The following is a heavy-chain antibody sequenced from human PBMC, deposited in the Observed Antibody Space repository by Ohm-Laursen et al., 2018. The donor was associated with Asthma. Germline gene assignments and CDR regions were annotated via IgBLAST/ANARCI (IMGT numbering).Heavy chain of an antibody. D-gene: IGHD1-7*01. V-gene: IGHV1-69*01. CDR1: GGTFSSYA. Sequence: SSVKVSCKASGGTFSSYAISWVRQAPRQGLEWMGGIIPIFGTANYAQKFQGRVTITADESTSTAYMELSSLRSEDTAVYYCAREWYSITGTTVWYYYGMDVWGQGTTVTVSS. CDR3: AREWYSITGTTVWYYYGMDV. CDR2: IIPIFGTA. J-gene: IGHJ6*02.